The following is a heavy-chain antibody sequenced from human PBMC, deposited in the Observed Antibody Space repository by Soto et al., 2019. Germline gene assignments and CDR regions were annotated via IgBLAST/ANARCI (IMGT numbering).Heavy chain of an antibody. Sequence: GGSLRLSCAASGFTFSSYSMNWVRQAPGKGLEWVSSISSSSSYIYYADSVKGRFTISRDNAKNSLYLQMNSLRAEDTAVYYCARDADYSNYDMGYFDYWGQGTLVTV. D-gene: IGHD4-4*01. CDR3: ARDADYSNYDMGYFDY. J-gene: IGHJ4*02. CDR1: GFTFSSYS. CDR2: ISSSSSYI. V-gene: IGHV3-21*01.